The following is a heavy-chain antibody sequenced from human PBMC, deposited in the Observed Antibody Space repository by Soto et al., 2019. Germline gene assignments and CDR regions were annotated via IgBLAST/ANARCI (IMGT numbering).Heavy chain of an antibody. V-gene: IGHV4-39*01. Sequence: SETLSLTCTVSGGSISSSSYYWGWIRQPPGKGLEWIGSIYDSGSTYYNPSLKSRVTISVDTSKNQFSLKLSSVTAADTAVYYCARRYSSSFDYWGQGTLVTVSS. J-gene: IGHJ4*02. CDR3: ARRYSSSFDY. D-gene: IGHD6-13*01. CDR2: IYDSGST. CDR1: GGSISSSSYY.